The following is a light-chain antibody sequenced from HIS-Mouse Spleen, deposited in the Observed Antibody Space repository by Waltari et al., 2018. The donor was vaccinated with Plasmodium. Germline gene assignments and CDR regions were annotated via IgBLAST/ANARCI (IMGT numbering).Light chain of an antibody. CDR1: SRDVGGYNY. J-gene: IGLJ2*01. Sequence: QSALTQPPSASGSPGQSVTISCTGTSRDVGGYNYVSWYQRHPGKAHNLMISEVSKRPARVLVRFSGSKSGNTAPLTVSGLQAEDEADYYCSSYAGSNNLVFGGGTKLTVL. CDR2: EVS. CDR3: SSYAGSNNLV. V-gene: IGLV2-8*01.